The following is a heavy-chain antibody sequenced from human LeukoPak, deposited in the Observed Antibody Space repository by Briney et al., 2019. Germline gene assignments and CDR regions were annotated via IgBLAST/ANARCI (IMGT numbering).Heavy chain of an antibody. J-gene: IGHJ1*01. CDR1: GGSFSGYY. CDR3: ARGWKYYYDSSGYFILQH. Sequence: PSETLSLTCAVCGGSFSGYYWSWIRQPPGKGLEWIGEINHSGSTNYNPSLKSRVTISVDTSKNQFSLKLSSVTAADTAVYYCARGWKYYYDSSGYFILQHWGQGTLVTVSS. D-gene: IGHD3-22*01. V-gene: IGHV4-34*01. CDR2: INHSGST.